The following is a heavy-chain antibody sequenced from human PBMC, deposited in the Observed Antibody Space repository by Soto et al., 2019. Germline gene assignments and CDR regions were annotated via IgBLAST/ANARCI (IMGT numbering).Heavy chain of an antibody. CDR3: VRKKNYCSGGTCYNDSFDF. J-gene: IGHJ3*01. Sequence: QITLKESGPTLVKPTQTLTLTCTFSGFSLSTSGVGVGWIRQPPGKALEWLALIYWDDAERYRASLKSRLTITKETPKNPAVLTMTNMDPVDTGTYYCVRKKNYCSGGTCYNDSFDFWGQGTMVTVSS. D-gene: IGHD2-15*01. V-gene: IGHV2-5*04. CDR1: GFSLSTSGVG. CDR2: IYWDDAE.